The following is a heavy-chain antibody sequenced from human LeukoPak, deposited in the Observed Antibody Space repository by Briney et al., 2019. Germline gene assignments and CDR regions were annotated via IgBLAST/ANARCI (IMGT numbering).Heavy chain of an antibody. CDR1: GFTFSSYA. Sequence: PGRSLRLSCAVSGFTFSSYAMHWVRQAPGKGLEWVAVISYDGSNKYYADSVKGRFTISRDNSKNTLYLQMNSLRAEDTAVYYCNIVVVPAVHNWFDPWGQGTLVTVST. J-gene: IGHJ5*02. V-gene: IGHV3-30-3*01. CDR3: NIVVVPAVHNWFDP. CDR2: ISYDGSNK. D-gene: IGHD2-2*01.